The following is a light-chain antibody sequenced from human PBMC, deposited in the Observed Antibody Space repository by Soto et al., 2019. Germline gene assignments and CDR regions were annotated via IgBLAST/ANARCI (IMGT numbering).Light chain of an antibody. V-gene: IGLV2-14*01. Sequence: HSALTQPASVSGSPGQSITISCTGTSSDVGGYNYVSWYQQHPGKAPKLIIYDVMNPPSGVCNRFSGFTSGNTASLTISGLHAEDEADYYCGSYTSSSTLVFGTGTKLTVL. CDR3: GSYTSSSTLV. CDR1: SSDVGGYNY. CDR2: DVM. J-gene: IGLJ1*01.